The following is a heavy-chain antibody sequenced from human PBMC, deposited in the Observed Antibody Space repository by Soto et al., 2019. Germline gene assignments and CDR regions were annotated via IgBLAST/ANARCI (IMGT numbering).Heavy chain of an antibody. Sequence: GGSLRLSCAASGFTFSSYAMTWVRQAPGKGLQWVSAISGSGGSTYYADSVKGRFTISRDTSKNTLSLQMNSLRAEDTAVYYCAKDKPFRVVSNWGQGTLVTVSS. CDR3: AKDKPFRVVSN. CDR2: ISGSGGST. V-gene: IGHV3-23*01. CDR1: GFTFSSYA. J-gene: IGHJ4*02. D-gene: IGHD3-3*01.